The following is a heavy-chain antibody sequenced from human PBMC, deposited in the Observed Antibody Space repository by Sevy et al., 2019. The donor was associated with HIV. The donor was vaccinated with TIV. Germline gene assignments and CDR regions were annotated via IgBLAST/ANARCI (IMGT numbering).Heavy chain of an antibody. CDR3: ARDPVLKVTTYYYYSLDV. CDR2: IWYVGGNK. CDR1: GFTFSNYG. Sequence: GGSLRLSCAASGFTFSNYGMHWVRQAPGKGLEWVAIIWYVGGNKYYADSVKGRFTISRDNSKNTLYLQINSLRAEDTAVYYCARDPVLKVTTYYYYSLDVWGKGTTVTVSS. V-gene: IGHV3-33*01. D-gene: IGHD4-4*01. J-gene: IGHJ6*03.